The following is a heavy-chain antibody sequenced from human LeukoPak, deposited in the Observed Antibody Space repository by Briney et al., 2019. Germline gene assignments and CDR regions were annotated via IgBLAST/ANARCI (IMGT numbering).Heavy chain of an antibody. Sequence: ASVKVSCKASGYTFTGYYMHWVRQAPGQGLEWMGWINPNSGGTIYAQKFQGRVTMTRDTSISTAYMELSSLRSDDTAVYYCARYYGGLHWYFDLWGRGTLVTVSS. CDR1: GYTFTGYY. CDR2: INPNSGGT. CDR3: ARYYGGLHWYFDL. V-gene: IGHV1-2*02. J-gene: IGHJ2*01. D-gene: IGHD4-23*01.